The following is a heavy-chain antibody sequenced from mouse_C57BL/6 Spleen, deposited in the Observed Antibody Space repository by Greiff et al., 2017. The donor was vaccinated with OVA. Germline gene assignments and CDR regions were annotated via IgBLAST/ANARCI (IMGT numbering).Heavy chain of an antibody. J-gene: IGHJ2*01. D-gene: IGHD2-3*01. CDR3: ARNDVEPFDY. V-gene: IGHV1-82*01. CDR2: IYPGDGDT. Sequence: QVQLKESGPELVKPGASVKISCKASGYAFSSSWMNWVKQRPGKGLEWIGRIYPGDGDTNYNGKFKGKATLTADKTSSTAYMQLSSLTSEDSAVYFCARNDVEPFDYWGQGTTLTVSS. CDR1: GYAFSSSW.